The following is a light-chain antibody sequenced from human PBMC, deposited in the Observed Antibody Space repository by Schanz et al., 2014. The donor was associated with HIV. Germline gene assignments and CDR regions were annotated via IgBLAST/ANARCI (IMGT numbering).Light chain of an antibody. J-gene: IGLJ3*02. CDR3: QTWGTGMGV. CDR2: LNSDGSH. Sequence: QPVLTQSPSASASLGASVKLTCTLDSGHRTYAIAWHQQQPEKGPRYLMKLNSDGSHSKGDGIPDRFSGSSSGAERYLTISSLQSEDEADYYCQTWGTGMGVFGGGTKLTVL. CDR1: SGHRTYA. V-gene: IGLV4-69*01.